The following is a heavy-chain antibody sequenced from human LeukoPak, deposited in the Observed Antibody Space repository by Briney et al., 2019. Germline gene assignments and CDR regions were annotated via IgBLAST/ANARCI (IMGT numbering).Heavy chain of an antibody. J-gene: IGHJ5*02. CDR3: AKDLYSYGNNWFDP. CDR2: ISYDGSNK. Sequence: GGSLRLSRAASGFTFSSYGMHWVRQAPGKGLEWVAVISYDGSNKYYADSVKGRFTISRDNSKNTLYLQMNSLRAEDTAVYYCAKDLYSYGNNWFDPWGQGTLVTVSS. CDR1: GFTFSSYG. D-gene: IGHD5-18*01. V-gene: IGHV3-30*18.